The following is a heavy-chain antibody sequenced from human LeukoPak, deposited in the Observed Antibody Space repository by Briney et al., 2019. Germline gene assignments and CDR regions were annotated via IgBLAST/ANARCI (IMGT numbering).Heavy chain of an antibody. CDR2: IYYSGST. J-gene: IGHJ4*02. CDR1: GGSISSYY. V-gene: IGHV4-59*08. Sequence: SETLSLTCTVSGGSISSYYWSWIRQPPGKGLEWIGFIYYSGSTSYNPSLKSRVTISVDTSKNQFSLKLSSVTAADTAVYYCARARRGNSAGAIDYWGQGTLVTVSS. CDR3: ARARRGNSAGAIDY. D-gene: IGHD2-21*02.